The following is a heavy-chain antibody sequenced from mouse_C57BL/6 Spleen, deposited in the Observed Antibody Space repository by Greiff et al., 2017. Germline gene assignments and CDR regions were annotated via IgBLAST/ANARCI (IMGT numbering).Heavy chain of an antibody. CDR1: GYAFTNYL. CDR3: ASSSYDFDV. V-gene: IGHV1-54*01. CDR2: INPGSGGT. Sequence: VQLQQSGAELVRPGTSVKVSCKASGYAFTNYLIEWVKQRPGQGLEWIGVINPGSGGTNYNEKFKGKATLTADKSSSTAYMQLSSLTSEDSAVYFCASSSYDFDVWGTGTTVTVSS. J-gene: IGHJ1*03. D-gene: IGHD1-1*01.